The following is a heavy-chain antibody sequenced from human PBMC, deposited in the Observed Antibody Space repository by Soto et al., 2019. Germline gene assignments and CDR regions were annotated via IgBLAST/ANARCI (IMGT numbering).Heavy chain of an antibody. D-gene: IGHD3-16*01. Sequence: QVQLVQSGAEVKKPGASVKVSCKASGYSFTSYDINWVRQATGQGLEWMGWMNPNSGNTGYAQKFQGRVTMTRNTSISKAHMELSSLTSEHTAVYSCAREKTDAYADYWGQGTRVTASS. CDR1: GYSFTSYD. V-gene: IGHV1-8*01. CDR2: MNPNSGNT. CDR3: AREKTDAYADY. J-gene: IGHJ4*02.